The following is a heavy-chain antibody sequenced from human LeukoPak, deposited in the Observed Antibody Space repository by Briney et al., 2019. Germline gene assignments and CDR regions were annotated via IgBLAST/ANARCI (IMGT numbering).Heavy chain of an antibody. CDR1: GDSISSGSYY. D-gene: IGHD2-15*01. J-gene: IGHJ4*02. V-gene: IGHV4-61*02. CDR3: ARNSCSGGSCYDNRGYFDY. CDR2: IYTSGST. Sequence: PSQTLSLTCTVSGDSISSGSYYWSWIRQPAGKGLEWIGRIYTSGSTNYNPSLKSRVTISVDTSKNQFSLKLSSVTAADTAVYFCARNSCSGGSCYDNRGYFDYWGQGTLVTVSS.